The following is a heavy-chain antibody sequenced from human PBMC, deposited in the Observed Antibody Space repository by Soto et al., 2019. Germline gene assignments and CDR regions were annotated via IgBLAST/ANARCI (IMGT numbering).Heavy chain of an antibody. CDR2: MNPNSGNT. CDR1: GYTFTSYD. Sequence: QVQLVQSGAEVKKPGASVKVSCKASGYTFTSYDINWVRQATGQGLEWMGWMNPNSGNTGYAQKFPGRVTMARNTSISRAYMELSSLRSEDTAVYYCARGRYGSGSYEVYGMDVWGQGTTVTVSS. CDR3: ARGRYGSGSYEVYGMDV. J-gene: IGHJ6*02. V-gene: IGHV1-8*01. D-gene: IGHD3-10*01.